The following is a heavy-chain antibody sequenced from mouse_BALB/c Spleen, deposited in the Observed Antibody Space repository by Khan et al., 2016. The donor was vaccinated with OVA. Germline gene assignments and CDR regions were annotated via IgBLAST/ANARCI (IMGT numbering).Heavy chain of an antibody. Sequence: QVQLQQSGAELARPGASVRMSCKASGYTFTSNTMHWIKQRPGQGLEWIGYINPRSGYTNYNQNFKDKATLTADKFSSTAYMQLSSLTSEDSAVYYCARRTTGYTMDSWGQGTSVTVSS. CDR3: ARRTTGYTMDS. CDR2: INPRSGYT. V-gene: IGHV1-4*01. J-gene: IGHJ4*01. D-gene: IGHD2-14*01. CDR1: GYTFTSNT.